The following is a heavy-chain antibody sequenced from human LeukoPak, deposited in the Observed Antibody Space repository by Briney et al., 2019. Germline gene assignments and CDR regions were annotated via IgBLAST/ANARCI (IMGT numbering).Heavy chain of an antibody. CDR3: AKDLSAMVRGVPYNWFDP. V-gene: IGHV3-23*01. Sequence: GGSLRLSCAASGFTFSSYAMSWVRQAPGKELEWVSAISGSGGSTYYADSVKGRFTISRDNSKNTLYLQMNSLRAEDTAVYYCAKDLSAMVRGVPYNWFDPWGQGTLVTVSS. CDR2: ISGSGGST. D-gene: IGHD3-10*01. J-gene: IGHJ5*02. CDR1: GFTFSSYA.